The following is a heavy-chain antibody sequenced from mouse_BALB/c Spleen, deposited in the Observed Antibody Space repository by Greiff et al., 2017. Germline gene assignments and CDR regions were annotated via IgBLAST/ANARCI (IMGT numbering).Heavy chain of an antibody. CDR2: IWAGGST. CDR3: ARDGRLRRDAMDY. Sequence: VMLVESGPGLVAPSQSLSITCTVSGFSLTSYGVHWVRQPPGKGLEWLGVIWAGGSTNYNSALMSRLSISKDNSKSQVFLKMNSLQTDDTAMYYCARDGRLRRDAMDYWGQGTSVTVSS. V-gene: IGHV2-9*02. J-gene: IGHJ4*01. CDR1: GFSLTSYG. D-gene: IGHD2-4*01.